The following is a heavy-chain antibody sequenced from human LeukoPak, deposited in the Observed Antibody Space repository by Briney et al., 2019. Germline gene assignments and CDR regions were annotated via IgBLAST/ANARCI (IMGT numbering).Heavy chain of an antibody. CDR2: IYYSGST. J-gene: IGHJ4*02. Sequence: ASETLSLTCTVSGGSISSSYYWGWIRQPPGKGLEWIGIIYYSGSTYYNPSLKSRVTVSVDKSKNQVFLKLSSVTAADTAVYYCARGGFLEWLLLGDYWGQGTLVSVSS. D-gene: IGHD3-3*01. CDR1: GGSISSSYY. V-gene: IGHV4-39*07. CDR3: ARGGFLEWLLLGDY.